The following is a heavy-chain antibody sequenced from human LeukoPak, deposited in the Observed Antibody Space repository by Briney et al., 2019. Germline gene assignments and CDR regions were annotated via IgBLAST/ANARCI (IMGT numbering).Heavy chain of an antibody. CDR2: IKSKTDGGTT. V-gene: IGHV3-15*01. CDR1: GFTFSNAW. Sequence: GGSLRLSCAASGFTFSNAWMSWVRQAPGKGLEWVGRIKSKTDGGTTDYAAPVKGRFTISRDDSKNTLYLQMNSLKTEDTAVYYCATDQGYGSGSYYWFDPWSQGTLVTVSP. J-gene: IGHJ5*02. CDR3: ATDQGYGSGSYYWFDP. D-gene: IGHD3-10*01.